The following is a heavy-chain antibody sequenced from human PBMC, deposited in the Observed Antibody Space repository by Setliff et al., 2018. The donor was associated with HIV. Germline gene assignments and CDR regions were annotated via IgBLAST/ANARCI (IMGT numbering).Heavy chain of an antibody. CDR1: GFTFSDYA. CDR2: ISYVGTNK. V-gene: IGHV3-30*04. J-gene: IGHJ3*01. D-gene: IGHD1-1*01. Sequence: GGSLRLSCAASGFTFSDYAFHWVRQAPGKGLEWVTLISYVGTNKFYADSVKGRFTISRDISTNTLSLQMNSLRAEDTGVYYCATRGLRQLAHDAFDFWGQGTMVTVSS. CDR3: ATRGLRQLAHDAFDF.